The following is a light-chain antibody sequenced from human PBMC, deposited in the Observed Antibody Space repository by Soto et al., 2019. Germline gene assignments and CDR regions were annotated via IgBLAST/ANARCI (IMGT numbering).Light chain of an antibody. V-gene: IGKV1-5*01. J-gene: IGKJ3*01. CDR1: QSISSW. Sequence: DIQMTQSPSPLSASVGDRVTITCRASQSISSWLAWYQQKPGKAPKLLIYDAASLESGVPSRFSGSGSGTEFNLSVSSLQPDDFATYYCQRYNSYSLTFGPGNKVDIK. CDR2: DAA. CDR3: QRYNSYSLT.